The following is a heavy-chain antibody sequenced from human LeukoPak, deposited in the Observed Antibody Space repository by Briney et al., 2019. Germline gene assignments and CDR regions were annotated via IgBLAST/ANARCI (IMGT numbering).Heavy chain of an antibody. V-gene: IGHV1-8*01. D-gene: IGHD6-19*01. CDR2: MNPNSGNT. J-gene: IGHJ3*02. Sequence: MNPNSGNTGYAQKFQGRVTMTRNTSISTAYMELSSLRSEDTAVYYCARGQWLASHDAFDIWGQGTMVTVSS. CDR3: ARGQWLASHDAFDI.